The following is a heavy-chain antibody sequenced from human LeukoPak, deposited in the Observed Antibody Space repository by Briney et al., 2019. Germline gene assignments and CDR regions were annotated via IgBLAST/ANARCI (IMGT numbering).Heavy chain of an antibody. CDR2: ISAYNGNT. CDR3: ARDLLPYSGSYYRWGY. Sequence: ASVTVSCKASGYTFTSYGISWVRQAPGPGLEWMGWISAYNGNTNYAQKLQGRVTMTTDTSTSTAYMELRSLRSDDTAVYYCARDLLPYSGSYYRWGYWGQGTLVTVSS. CDR1: GYTFTSYG. J-gene: IGHJ4*02. D-gene: IGHD1-26*01. V-gene: IGHV1-18*01.